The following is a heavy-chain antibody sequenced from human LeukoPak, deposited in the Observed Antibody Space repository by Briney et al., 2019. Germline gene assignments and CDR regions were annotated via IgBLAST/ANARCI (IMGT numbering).Heavy chain of an antibody. CDR3: AKDHGSWSNWFDP. Sequence: PSETLSLTCSVSGDSISSGNYYWTWIRQPAGKGLEWIGRIYTSGSASYNPSLKSRVTMSLDTSKNQVSLNLRSVTAADTAVYYCAKDHGSWSNWFDPWGQGTLVTVSS. J-gene: IGHJ5*02. CDR2: IYTSGSA. V-gene: IGHV4-61*02. CDR1: GDSISSGNYY. D-gene: IGHD6-13*01.